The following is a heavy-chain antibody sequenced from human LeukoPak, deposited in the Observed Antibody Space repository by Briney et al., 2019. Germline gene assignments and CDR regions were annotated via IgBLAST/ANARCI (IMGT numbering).Heavy chain of an antibody. CDR3: ARVRGEYSYGYSDY. Sequence: ASVKVSCKASGYTFTTYLIHWIRQAPGQRLEWMGWINAGNGNTKSSQKFQGRVTISRDTSASTAHMELSSLRSEDTAVYYCARVRGEYSYGYSDYWGQGTLVTVSS. CDR2: INAGNGNT. D-gene: IGHD5-18*01. V-gene: IGHV1-3*01. J-gene: IGHJ4*02. CDR1: GYTFTTYL.